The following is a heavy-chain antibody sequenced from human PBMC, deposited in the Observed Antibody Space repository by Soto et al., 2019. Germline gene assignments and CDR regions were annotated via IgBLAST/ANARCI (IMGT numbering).Heavy chain of an antibody. Sequence: ASVKVSWKASGYTFTSSGMSWVRQAPVQGLEWMGWISAYNGNKNYAQKLQGRVTMTTDTSTSTAYMELRSLRSDDTAVYYCARVEGVGWNYWYLDYWGQGTLVTVSS. CDR2: ISAYNGNK. CDR3: ARVEGVGWNYWYLDY. J-gene: IGHJ4*02. V-gene: IGHV1-18*04. D-gene: IGHD1-7*01. CDR1: GYTFTSSG.